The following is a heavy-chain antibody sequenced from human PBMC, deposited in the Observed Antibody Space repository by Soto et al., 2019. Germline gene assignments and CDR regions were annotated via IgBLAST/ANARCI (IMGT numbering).Heavy chain of an antibody. CDR2: IIPIFGTA. D-gene: IGHD3-3*01. Sequence: GASVKVSCKASGGTFSSYAISWVRQAPGQGLEWMGGIIPIFGTANYAQKFQGRVTITADESTSTAYMELSSLRSEDMAVYYCARDKGLYYDFWSGSAFDPWGQGTLVTVSS. CDR1: GGTFSSYA. J-gene: IGHJ5*02. V-gene: IGHV1-69*13. CDR3: ARDKGLYYDFWSGSAFDP.